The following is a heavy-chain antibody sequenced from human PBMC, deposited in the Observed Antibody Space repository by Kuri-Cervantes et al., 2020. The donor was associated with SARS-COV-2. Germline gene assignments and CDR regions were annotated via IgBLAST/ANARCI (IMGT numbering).Heavy chain of an antibody. Sequence: SETLSLTCTVSGGSISSRSYYWGWSRQPPGEGLEWIGRIYYSGSTYYNPSLKSRVTISVDTSKHQYSLKLSAVTAADTAVYYFARHRHWNSGDAVDSWGQGAMVTVSS. CDR2: IYYSGST. D-gene: IGHD1-7*01. V-gene: IGHV4-39*01. CDR3: ARHRHWNSGDAVDS. J-gene: IGHJ3*02. CDR1: GGSISSRSYY.